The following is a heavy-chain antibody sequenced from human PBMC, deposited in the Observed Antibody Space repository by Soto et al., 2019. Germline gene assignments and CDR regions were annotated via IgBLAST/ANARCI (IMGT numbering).Heavy chain of an antibody. D-gene: IGHD3-16*01. J-gene: IGHJ6*02. CDR1: GGSISSNSYY. CDR2: IYYSGTT. CDR3: ASHKGGYYRGVDV. V-gene: IGHV4-39*01. Sequence: QLQLQESGPGLVKPSETLSLTCTVSGGSISSNSYYWAWIRQPPGKGLEWIGNIYYSGTTYYNPSLKSRVPISLDPSNIQFSLKLSSVTAADTAVYYCASHKGGYYRGVDVWGQGTTVTVSS.